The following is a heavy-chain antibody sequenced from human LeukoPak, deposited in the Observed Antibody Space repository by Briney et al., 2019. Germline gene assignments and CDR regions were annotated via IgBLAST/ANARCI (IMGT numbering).Heavy chain of an antibody. CDR2: MNPNSGNT. CDR3: ARVYYDSSGYYHTIHWYFDL. D-gene: IGHD3-22*01. V-gene: IGHV1-8*01. CDR1: GYTFTSYD. J-gene: IGHJ2*01. Sequence: ASVKVSCKASGYTFTSYDINWVRQATGQGLEWMGWMNPNSGNTGYAQKFQGRVTMTRNTSISTAYMELSSLRSEDTAVYYCARVYYDSSGYYHTIHWYFDLWGRGTLVTVSS.